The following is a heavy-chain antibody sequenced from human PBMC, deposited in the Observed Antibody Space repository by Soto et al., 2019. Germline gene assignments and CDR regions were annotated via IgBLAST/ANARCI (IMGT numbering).Heavy chain of an antibody. D-gene: IGHD4-4*01. CDR1: GGTFSSYT. CDR2: IIPILGIA. Sequence: ASVKVSCKASGGTFSSYTISWVRQAPGQELEWFGRIIPILGIANYAQKFQGRVTITADKSTSIAYMELSSLRSEDTAVYYCARASPPGNTGSYYYMDVWGKGTTVTVSS. J-gene: IGHJ6*03. CDR3: ARASPPGNTGSYYYMDV. V-gene: IGHV1-69*02.